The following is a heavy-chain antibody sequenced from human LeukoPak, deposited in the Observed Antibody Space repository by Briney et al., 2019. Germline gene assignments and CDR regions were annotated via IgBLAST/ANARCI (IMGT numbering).Heavy chain of an antibody. CDR2: ISSSSTYI. Sequence: GGSLRPSCAASGFTFSSYSMNWVRQAPGKGLEWVSFISSSSTYIYYADSVKGRCTISRDDAKNSLYLQMSSLRADDTAVYYCARDRVVSGRFGEVAPWGQGTLVTVSS. J-gene: IGHJ5*02. CDR1: GFTFSSYS. V-gene: IGHV3-21*01. D-gene: IGHD3-10*01. CDR3: ARDRVVSGRFGEVAP.